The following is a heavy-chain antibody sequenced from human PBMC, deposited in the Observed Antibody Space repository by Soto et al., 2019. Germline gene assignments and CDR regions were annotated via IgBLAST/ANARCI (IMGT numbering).Heavy chain of an antibody. CDR1: GGTFSSYA. V-gene: IGHV1-69*10. CDR3: ARDKGELLALYYFDY. Sequence: VASVKVSCKASGGTFSSYAISWVRQAPGQGLEWMGWIIPITGKTNYAQKLQGRVTMTTDTSTSTAYMELRSLRSDDTAVYYCARDKGELLALYYFDYWGQGTLVTVSS. D-gene: IGHD1-26*01. J-gene: IGHJ4*02. CDR2: IIPITGKT.